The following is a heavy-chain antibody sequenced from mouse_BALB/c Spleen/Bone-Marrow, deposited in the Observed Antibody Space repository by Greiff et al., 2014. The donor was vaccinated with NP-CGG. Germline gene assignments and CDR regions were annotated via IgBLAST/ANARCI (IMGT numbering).Heavy chain of an antibody. Sequence: EVKLVESGPELVKPGASMKISCKASGYSFTGYTMNWVKQSHGKNLEWIGLINPYNGGTSYNQKFKGKATLTVDKSSSTAYMELLSLTSEDSAVYYCARLYGNYAWFAYWGQGTLVTVSA. CDR3: ARLYGNYAWFAY. CDR2: INPYNGGT. J-gene: IGHJ3*01. CDR1: GYSFTGYT. V-gene: IGHV1-18*01. D-gene: IGHD2-10*02.